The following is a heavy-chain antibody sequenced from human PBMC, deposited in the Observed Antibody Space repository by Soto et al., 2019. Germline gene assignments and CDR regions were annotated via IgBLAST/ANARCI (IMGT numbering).Heavy chain of an antibody. CDR1: GFTFDDYA. J-gene: IGHJ4*02. CDR3: ARATINYYDSSGYYYSY. CDR2: ISWNSGSI. V-gene: IGHV3-9*01. Sequence: GGSLRLSCAASGFTFDDYAMHWFRQAPGKGLEWVSGISWNSGSIGYADSVKGRFTISRDNAKNTLYLQMNSLRAEDTAVYYCARATINYYDSSGYYYSYWGQGTLVTVSS. D-gene: IGHD3-22*01.